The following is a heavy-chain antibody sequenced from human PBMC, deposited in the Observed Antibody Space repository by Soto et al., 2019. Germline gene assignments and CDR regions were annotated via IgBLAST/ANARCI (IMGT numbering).Heavy chain of an antibody. V-gene: IGHV4-59*01. CDR2: IYYSGST. D-gene: IGHD3-10*01. CDR3: ARAIPYVSGSYSGSQFDP. J-gene: IGHJ5*02. Sequence: SETLYLTCTVSGDSINTYYWSWIRQPPGKGLEWIGYIYYSGSTNYNPSLKSRVTISVDTSKNQFSLNLSSVTAADTAVYYCARAIPYVSGSYSGSQFDPWGQGTLVTVSS. CDR1: GDSINTYY.